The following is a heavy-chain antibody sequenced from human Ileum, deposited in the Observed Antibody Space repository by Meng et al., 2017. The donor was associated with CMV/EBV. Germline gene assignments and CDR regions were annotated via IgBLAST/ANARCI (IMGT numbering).Heavy chain of an antibody. D-gene: IGHD2-2*01. Sequence: HVTLQDAGPGLVKPSETSSLTCTVSGGSISGYYWSWIRQPATKGLEWIGRVYSSGSTDYNPSLQSRVTMSVDTSKNQFSLKLSSVTAADTAVYYCARGSSSWAFDYWGQGTLVTVSS. V-gene: IGHV4-4*07. CDR1: GGSISGYY. CDR2: VYSSGST. CDR3: ARGSSSWAFDY. J-gene: IGHJ4*02.